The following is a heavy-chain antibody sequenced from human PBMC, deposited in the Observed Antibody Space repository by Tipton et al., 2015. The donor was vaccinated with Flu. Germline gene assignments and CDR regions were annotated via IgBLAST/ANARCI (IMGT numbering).Heavy chain of an antibody. CDR1: GYSISSGYY. D-gene: IGHD2-15*01. CDR2: IYHSGST. CDR3: ARDYCSGGICYPDY. V-gene: IGHV4-38-2*02. J-gene: IGHJ4*02. Sequence: TLSLTCTVSGYSISSGYYWGWIRQPPGKGLEWIGSIYHSGSTYYNPSLKSRVTISVDTSKNQFSLKLSSVTAADTAVYYCARDYCSGGICYPDYWGQGTLVTVSS.